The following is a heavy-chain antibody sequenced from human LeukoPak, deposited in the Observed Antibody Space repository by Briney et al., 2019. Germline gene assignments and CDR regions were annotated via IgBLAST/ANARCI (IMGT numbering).Heavy chain of an antibody. J-gene: IGHJ4*02. CDR3: ARGNTYYDFWSGLLCDY. CDR2: INPNSGGT. D-gene: IGHD3-3*01. Sequence: ASVKVSCKASGYTFTGYYMHWVRRAPGQGLEWMGWINPNSGGTNYAQKFQGRVTMTRDTSISTAYMELSRLRSDDTAVYYCARGNTYYDFWSGLLCDYWGQGTLVTVSS. V-gene: IGHV1-2*02. CDR1: GYTFTGYY.